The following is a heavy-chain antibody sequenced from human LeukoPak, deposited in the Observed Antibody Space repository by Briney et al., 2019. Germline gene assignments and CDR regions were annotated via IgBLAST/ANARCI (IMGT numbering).Heavy chain of an antibody. CDR1: GYSFTSYW. Sequence: GESLQISCQGSGYSFTSYWISWVRQMPGKGLEWMGRIDPSDSYTNYSPSFQGHVTISAGKSISTAYLQWSSLKASDTAMYYCAVVVPAAKLGYSSSWYVSPVDYWGQGTLVTVSS. J-gene: IGHJ4*02. V-gene: IGHV5-10-1*01. CDR2: IDPSDSYT. CDR3: AVVVPAAKLGYSSSWYVSPVDY. D-gene: IGHD6-13*01.